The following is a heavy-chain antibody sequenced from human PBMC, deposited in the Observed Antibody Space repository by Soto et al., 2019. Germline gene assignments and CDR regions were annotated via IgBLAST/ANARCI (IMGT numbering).Heavy chain of an antibody. Sequence: QVQLVQSGAEVKKPGASVKVSCKASGYTFTSYGISWVRQAPGQGLEWMGWISAYNGNTNYAQKLQGRXXMXTXTSTRTAYMELRGLRSDDTAVYYCARATVTTPWFDPWGQGTLVTVSS. V-gene: IGHV1-18*01. CDR2: ISAYNGNT. CDR3: ARATVTTPWFDP. CDR1: GYTFTSYG. J-gene: IGHJ5*02. D-gene: IGHD4-17*01.